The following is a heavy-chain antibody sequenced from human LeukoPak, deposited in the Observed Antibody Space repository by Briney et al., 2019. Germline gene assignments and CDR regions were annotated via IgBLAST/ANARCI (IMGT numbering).Heavy chain of an antibody. Sequence: SVKVSCKASGGTFSTYAITWVRQAPGQGLEWMGGIIPIFGTANYAQKFQGRVTITADKSTSTAYMELSSLTSEDTAVYYCARAGTTVTKNWHYYYYYMDVWGKGTTVTVSS. V-gene: IGHV1-69*06. CDR3: ARAGTTVTKNWHYYYYYMDV. J-gene: IGHJ6*03. D-gene: IGHD4-17*01. CDR1: GGTFSTYA. CDR2: IIPIFGTA.